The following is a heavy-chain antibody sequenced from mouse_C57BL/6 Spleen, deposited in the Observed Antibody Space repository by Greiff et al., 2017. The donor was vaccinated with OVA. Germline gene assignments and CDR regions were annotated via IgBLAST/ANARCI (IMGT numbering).Heavy chain of an antibody. Sequence: EVQLVESGGGLVKPGGSLKLSCAASGFTFSSYTMSWVRQTPEKRLEWVATISGGGGNTYSPDSVKGRFPISRDNAKNTLYLQMSGLRFEDTALYYCARPPSITTVADWYFDVWGTGTTVTVSS. CDR1: GFTFSSYT. V-gene: IGHV5-9*01. J-gene: IGHJ1*03. D-gene: IGHD1-1*01. CDR3: ARPPSITTVADWYFDV. CDR2: ISGGGGNT.